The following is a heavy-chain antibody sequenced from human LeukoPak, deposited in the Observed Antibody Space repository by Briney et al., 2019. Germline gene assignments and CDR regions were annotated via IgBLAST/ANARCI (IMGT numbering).Heavy chain of an antibody. CDR3: ARVWNDVPFGY. D-gene: IGHD1-1*01. J-gene: IGHJ4*02. CDR1: GFTFSSYG. Sequence: GRSLRLSCAASGFTFSSYGMHWVRQAPGKGLEWVAVIWYDGSNKYYADSVKGRFTISRDNSKNTLYLQMNSLRAEDTAVYYCARVWNDVPFGYWGQGTLVTVSS. CDR2: IWYDGSNK. V-gene: IGHV3-33*01.